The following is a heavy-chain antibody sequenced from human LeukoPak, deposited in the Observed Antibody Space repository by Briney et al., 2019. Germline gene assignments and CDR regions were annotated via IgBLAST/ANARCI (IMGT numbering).Heavy chain of an antibody. Sequence: HPGGSLRLSCAASGFTFNSFFLNWVRLTPGRELGWVACISQDGSETFYMDTVRGRFTISRDNTKNSLYLQMDSLRAEDTAVYFCVRDLGHSRHYFEYWGQGALVTVSS. J-gene: IGHJ4*02. CDR1: GFTFNSFF. D-gene: IGHD7-27*01. V-gene: IGHV3-7*01. CDR3: VRDLGHSRHYFEY. CDR2: ISQDGSET.